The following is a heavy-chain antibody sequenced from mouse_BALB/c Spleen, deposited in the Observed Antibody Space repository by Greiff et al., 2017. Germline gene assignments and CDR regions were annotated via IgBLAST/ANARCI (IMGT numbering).Heavy chain of an antibody. Sequence: EVKVEESGGGLVKPGGSLKLSCAASGFTFSSYAMSWVRQTPEKRLEWVATISSGGSYTYYPDSVKGRFTISRDNAKNTLYLQRSSLRSEDTAMYYCAREGGNSVDYWGQGTTLTVSS. J-gene: IGHJ2*01. CDR1: GFTFSSYA. CDR2: ISSGGSYT. CDR3: AREGGNSVDY. V-gene: IGHV5-9-3*01. D-gene: IGHD2-1*01.